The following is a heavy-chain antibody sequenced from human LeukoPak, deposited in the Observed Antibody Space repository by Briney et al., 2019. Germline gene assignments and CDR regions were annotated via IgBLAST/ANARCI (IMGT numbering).Heavy chain of an antibody. Sequence: GGSLRLSCAASGFTFSSYSMNWVRQAPGKGLEWVSSISSSSSYIYYADSVKGRFTISRDNAKNSLYLQMNSLRAEDTAVYYCARDPSGGYSGYDGDAFDIWGQGTMVTASS. CDR2: ISSSSSYI. CDR1: GFTFSSYS. V-gene: IGHV3-21*01. CDR3: ARDPSGGYSGYDGDAFDI. J-gene: IGHJ3*02. D-gene: IGHD5-12*01.